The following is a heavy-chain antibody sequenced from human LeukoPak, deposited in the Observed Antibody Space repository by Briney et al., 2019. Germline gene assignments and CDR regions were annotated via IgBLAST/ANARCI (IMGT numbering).Heavy chain of an antibody. CDR3: ARVLPVPYLLDS. CDR1: GQPPTRGYY. J-gene: IGHJ4*02. CDR2: FFQSERS. V-gene: IGHV4-38-2*01. D-gene: IGHD3-10*02. Sequence: PSETLSLSCAISGQPPTRGYYWAWFRQSPGKGLEWIATFFQSERSFYNASLKSRVLMSLDTSKSQFSLNLTSVTAADTAVYFCARVLPVPYLLDSWGQGTHVTVSS.